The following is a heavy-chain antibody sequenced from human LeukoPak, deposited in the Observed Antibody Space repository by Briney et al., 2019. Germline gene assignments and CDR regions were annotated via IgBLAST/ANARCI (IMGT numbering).Heavy chain of an antibody. CDR1: GFTFSNAW. V-gene: IGHV3-15*07. CDR3: TTAWYYYDSSGYYYGVY. D-gene: IGHD3-22*01. CDR2: IKSKTDGGTT. J-gene: IGHJ4*02. Sequence: GGSLRLSCAASGFTFSNAWMNWVRQAPGKGPEWGGRIKSKTDGGTTDYAAPVKGRFTISRDDSKNTLYLQMNSLKTEDTAVYYCTTAWYYYDSSGYYYGVYWGQGTLVTVSS.